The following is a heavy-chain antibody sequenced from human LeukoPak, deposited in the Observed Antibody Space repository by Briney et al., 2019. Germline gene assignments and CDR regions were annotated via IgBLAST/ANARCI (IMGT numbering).Heavy chain of an antibody. D-gene: IGHD5-12*01. J-gene: IGHJ4*02. Sequence: ASVKVSCKASGYTFTAYYMHWVRQAPGQGLEWMGWINPSSGDTNYAQKFEGRVTMTRDTSISTAYVDLNRLTSDDTAVYYCARDRYADYWGQGTLVTVSS. CDR1: GYTFTAYY. CDR2: INPSSGDT. V-gene: IGHV1-2*02. CDR3: ARDRYADY.